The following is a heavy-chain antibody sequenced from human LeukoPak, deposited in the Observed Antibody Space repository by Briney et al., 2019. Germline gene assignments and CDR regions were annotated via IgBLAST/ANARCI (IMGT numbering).Heavy chain of an antibody. CDR1: GFTFSDYA. D-gene: IGHD1-14*01. V-gene: IGHV3-23*01. CDR3: AKRSPSGIVFFDY. Sequence: PGGSLRLSCAASGFTFSDYAMSWVRQAPGKGLEWVSAISGGGDSTCYADSVKGRFTISRDNSKNTLYLQMNSLRAEDTAVYYCAKRSPSGIVFFDYWGQGTLVTVPS. J-gene: IGHJ4*02. CDR2: ISGGGDST.